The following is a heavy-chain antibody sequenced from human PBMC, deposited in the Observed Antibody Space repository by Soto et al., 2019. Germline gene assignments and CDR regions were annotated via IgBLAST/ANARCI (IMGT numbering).Heavy chain of an antibody. V-gene: IGHV3-74*01. D-gene: IGHD1-1*01. J-gene: IGHJ5*02. CDR3: AKFRDWNYSNWFDP. CDR2: INGDGSTT. Sequence: GGSLRLSCAASGFTFSSYWMHWVRQAPGKGLVWVSRINGDGSTTSYADSVKGRFTISRDNVKNTLYMQMNSLRAEDTAVYYCAKFRDWNYSNWFDPWGQGTLVTVSS. CDR1: GFTFSSYW.